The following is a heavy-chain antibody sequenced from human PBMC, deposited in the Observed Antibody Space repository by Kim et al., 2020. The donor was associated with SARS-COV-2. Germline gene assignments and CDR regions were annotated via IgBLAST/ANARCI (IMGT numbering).Heavy chain of an antibody. J-gene: IGHJ6*02. CDR2: ISYDGSNK. D-gene: IGHD6-13*01. CDR3: AKAYSSWYRKSGYYYYGMDV. V-gene: IGHV3-30*18. Sequence: GGSLRLSCAASGFTFSSYGMHWVRQAPGKGLEWVAVISYDGSNKYYADSVKGRFTISRDNSKNTLYLQMNSLRAEDTAVYYCAKAYSSWYRKSGYYYYGMDVWGQGTTVTVSS. CDR1: GFTFSSYG.